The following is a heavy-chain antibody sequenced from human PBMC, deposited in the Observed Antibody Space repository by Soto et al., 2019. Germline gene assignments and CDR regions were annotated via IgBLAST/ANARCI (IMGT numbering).Heavy chain of an antibody. CDR3: ARGRYGDY. Sequence: QVHLVQSGAEVKKPGASVKVSCKCSGYTFTSYGITWVRQAPGQGLEWMGWISAHNGNTDYAQKLQGRVTVTRDTSRSAAYMELRSMRSDGTAVYDCARGRYGDYWGQGALVTVSS. CDR2: ISAHNGNT. J-gene: IGHJ4*02. D-gene: IGHD1-1*01. CDR1: GYTFTSYG. V-gene: IGHV1-18*01.